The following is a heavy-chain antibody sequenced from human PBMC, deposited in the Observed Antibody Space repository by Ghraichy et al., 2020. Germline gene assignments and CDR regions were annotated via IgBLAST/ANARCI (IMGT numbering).Heavy chain of an antibody. Sequence: SETLSLTCTVSGGSIRSSDYYWGWIRQPPGKGLEWIGSIYNSVNTYYNLSLKSRVTISQDTPKNQFSLKLSSVTAADTAIYYCARQSGPSYYALDVWGQGTTVTVSS. CDR2: IYNSVNT. CDR3: ARQSGPSYYALDV. V-gene: IGHV4-39*01. J-gene: IGHJ6*02. CDR1: GGSIRSSDYY.